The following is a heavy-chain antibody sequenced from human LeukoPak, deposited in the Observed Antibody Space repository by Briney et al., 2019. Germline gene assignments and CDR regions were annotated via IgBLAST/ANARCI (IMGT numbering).Heavy chain of an antibody. V-gene: IGHV1-8*01. Sequence: ASGKVSCKASGYTFTSYDIDWVRQATGQGLAWMGWMNPNSGNTGYVQKLQGRVTMTRNTSISTAYMELSSLRSEDTAVYYCARRAYGNNIDYWGQGTLVTVSS. CDR3: ARRAYGNNIDY. CDR1: GYTFTSYD. D-gene: IGHD4-11*01. J-gene: IGHJ4*02. CDR2: MNPNSGNT.